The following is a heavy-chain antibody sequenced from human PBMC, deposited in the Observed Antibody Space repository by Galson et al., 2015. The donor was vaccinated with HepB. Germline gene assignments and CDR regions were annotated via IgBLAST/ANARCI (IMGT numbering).Heavy chain of an antibody. V-gene: IGHV3-23*01. CDR3: AKSVAGDYYYYGMDV. Sequence: SLRLSCAASGFTFSSYAMSWVRQAPGKGLEWVSAISGSGGSTYYADSVKGRFTISRDNSKNTLYLQMNSLRAEDTAVYYCAKSVAGDYYYYGMDVWGQGTTVTVSS. D-gene: IGHD6-19*01. CDR1: GFTFSSYA. J-gene: IGHJ6*02. CDR2: ISGSGGST.